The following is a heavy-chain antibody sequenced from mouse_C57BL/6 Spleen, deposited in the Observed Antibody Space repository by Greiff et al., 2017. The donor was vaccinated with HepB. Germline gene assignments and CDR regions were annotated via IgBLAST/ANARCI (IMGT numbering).Heavy chain of an antibody. J-gene: IGHJ2*01. V-gene: IGHV1-63*01. CDR2: IYPGGGYT. CDR3: ARCPYYSNYLYYFDY. D-gene: IGHD2-5*01. Sequence: VQRVESGAELVRPGTSVKMSCKASGYTFTNYWIGWAKQRPGHGLEWIGDIYPGGGYTNYNEKFKGKATLTADKSSSTAYMQFSSLTSEDSAIYYCARCPYYSNYLYYFDYWGQGTTLTVSS. CDR1: GYTFTNYW.